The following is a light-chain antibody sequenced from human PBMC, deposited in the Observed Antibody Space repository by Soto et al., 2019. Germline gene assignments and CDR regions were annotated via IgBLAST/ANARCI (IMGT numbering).Light chain of an antibody. V-gene: IGKV1-27*01. CDR3: QKYNRVPLT. Sequence: DIQMTQSPSSLYASVGDRVTITCRASQDSSNYLAWYQQKPGKVPKLLIYGASTLQSGVPSRFSGTGSGTGFTLTISSLQPEDVATYYCQKYNRVPLTFGGGTKVEIK. CDR1: QDSSNY. CDR2: GAS. J-gene: IGKJ4*01.